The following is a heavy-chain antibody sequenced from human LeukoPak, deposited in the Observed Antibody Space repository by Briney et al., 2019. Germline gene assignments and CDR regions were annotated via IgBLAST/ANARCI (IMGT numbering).Heavy chain of an antibody. V-gene: IGHV4-39*01. CDR3: ARQRWDLTTYNWFDP. J-gene: IGHJ5*02. CDR2: IFYSGST. Sequence: SETLSLTCTVSGGSIGSNSYYWAWIRQPPGKGLEWIGSIFYSGSTYYNPSLKSRVTISVDTSKNQFSLKVNSVTAADTAVYYCARQRWDLTTYNWFDPWGQGTLVTVSS. CDR1: GGSIGSNSYY. D-gene: IGHD4-17*01.